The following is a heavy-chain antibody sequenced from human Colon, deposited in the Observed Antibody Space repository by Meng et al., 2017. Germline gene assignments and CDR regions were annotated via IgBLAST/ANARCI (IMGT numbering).Heavy chain of an antibody. V-gene: IGHV3-74*01. J-gene: IGHJ5*01. CDR2: IRSDGITT. CDR3: AKDGGNARNWFDS. Sequence: GEALKISCAASGINFSNFWMHWVRQTPEKGRKWVSRIRSDGITTTYADFVKGRFSISRDNAKNTLYLQMDSLRDEDTGVYYCAKDGGNARNWFDSWGQGTRVTVSS. D-gene: IGHD2-8*01. CDR1: GINFSNFW.